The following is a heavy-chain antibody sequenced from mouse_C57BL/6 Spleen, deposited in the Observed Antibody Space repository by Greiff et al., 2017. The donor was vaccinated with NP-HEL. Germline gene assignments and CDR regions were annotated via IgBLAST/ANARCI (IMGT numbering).Heavy chain of an antibody. D-gene: IGHD2-4*01. CDR1: GFTFSDYG. CDR3: ARKLYDYDEDWYFDV. Sequence: EVQLVESGGGLVKPGGSLKLSCAASGFTFSDYGMHWVRQAPEKGLEWVAYISSGSSTIYYADTVKGRFTISRDNAKNTLFLQMTSLRSEDTAMYYCARKLYDYDEDWYFDVWGTRTTVTVSS. CDR2: ISSGSSTI. J-gene: IGHJ1*03. V-gene: IGHV5-17*01.